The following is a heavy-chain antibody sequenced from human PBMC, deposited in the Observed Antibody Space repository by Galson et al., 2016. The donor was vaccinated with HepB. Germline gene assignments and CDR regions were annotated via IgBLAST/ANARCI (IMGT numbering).Heavy chain of an antibody. Sequence: SLRLSCAASGFSFRNYAMSWVRQAPGKGLEWVSSISDTAGSTYYADSVKGRFTISRDNSRNTLFLQLNSVRAEDTAVYYCAIRLDYYGSRGSWGQGTLVTVSS. V-gene: IGHV3-23*01. D-gene: IGHD3-22*01. CDR3: AIRLDYYGSRGS. CDR2: ISDTAGST. CDR1: GFSFRNYA. J-gene: IGHJ5*02.